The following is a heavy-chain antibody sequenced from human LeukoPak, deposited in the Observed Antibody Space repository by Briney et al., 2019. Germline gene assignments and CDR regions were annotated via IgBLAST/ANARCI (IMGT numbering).Heavy chain of an antibody. CDR2: INHNEST. CDR3: AGTRSGYIYGYAEGYYFDY. Sequence: PGESLRLSCVGSGFTLGSYWMTWIRQAPGKGLEWIAEINHNESTNYNPSLKSRVTISVDMSKSQFSLRLNSVTAADTAVYYCAGTRSGYIYGYAEGYYFDYWGQGTLVTISS. J-gene: IGHJ4*02. D-gene: IGHD5-18*01. CDR1: GFTLGSYW. V-gene: IGHV4-34*08.